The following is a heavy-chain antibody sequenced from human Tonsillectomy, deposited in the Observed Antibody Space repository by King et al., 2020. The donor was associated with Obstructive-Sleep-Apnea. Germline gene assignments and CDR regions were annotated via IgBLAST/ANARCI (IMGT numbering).Heavy chain of an antibody. D-gene: IGHD6-19*01. CDR2: INCGGSSR. CDR1: GFTFSSYW. V-gene: IGHV3-74*01. CDR3: ARGGSGWYGGDFQH. J-gene: IGHJ1*01. Sequence: VQLVESGGGLVQPGGALRLSCAASGFTFSSYWMHWVLPAPWKGLGWVSRINCGGSSRIYADSVKGRFTISRDNAKNTLYVQMNSLRAEDTAVYYCARGGSGWYGGDFQHWGQGTLVTVSS.